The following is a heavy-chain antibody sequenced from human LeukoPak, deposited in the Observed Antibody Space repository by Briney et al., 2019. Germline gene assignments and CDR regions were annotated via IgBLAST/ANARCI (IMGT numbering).Heavy chain of an antibody. CDR2: ISGSGGST. V-gene: IGHV3-23*01. Sequence: PGGSLRLSCAASGFTFSSYAMSWVRQAPGKGLEWVSAISGSGGSTYYADSVKGRFTISRDNSKNTLYLQMNSLRAEDTAVYYCAKVEHYYDSSGYYRYYFDYWGQGTLVTVSS. CDR3: AKVEHYYDSSGYYRYYFDY. J-gene: IGHJ4*02. D-gene: IGHD3-22*01. CDR1: GFTFSSYA.